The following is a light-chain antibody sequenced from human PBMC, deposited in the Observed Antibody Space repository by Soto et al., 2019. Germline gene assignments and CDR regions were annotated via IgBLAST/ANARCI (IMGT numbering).Light chain of an antibody. CDR2: DAS. J-gene: IGKJ1*01. CDR1: QNISSW. CDR3: QHCKVCSPWT. Sequence: DILLTQSPSALSASVGDRVTITCRASQNISSWLAWYQQKPGKAPKSLIYDASSLESGVPSRLSGSGSGTEFTLTISNLEPEDSATYYCQHCKVCSPWTFGQGTKVEIK. V-gene: IGKV1-5*01.